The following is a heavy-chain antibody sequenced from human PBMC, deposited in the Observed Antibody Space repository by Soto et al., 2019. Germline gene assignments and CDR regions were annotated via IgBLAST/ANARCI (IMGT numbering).Heavy chain of an antibody. CDR2: IYYSGST. CDR3: AGVASGYYYLDY. V-gene: IGHV4-30-4*01. D-gene: IGHD3-3*01. J-gene: IGHJ4*02. Sequence: QVQLQESGPGLVKPSQTLSLTCTVSGGSISSGDYYWSWIRQPPGKGLEWIGYIYYSGSTYYNPSLKSGVTISVDTSKNQFSLKLNTVTAADTDVYYCAGVASGYYYLDYWGQGTLVTVSS. CDR1: GGSISSGDYY.